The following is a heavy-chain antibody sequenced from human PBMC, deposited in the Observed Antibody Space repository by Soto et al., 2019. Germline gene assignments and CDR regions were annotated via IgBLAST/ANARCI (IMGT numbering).Heavy chain of an antibody. CDR2: INKDGSQK. CDR3: VRELGLAY. CDR1: GFTLSNYC. J-gene: IGHJ4*02. V-gene: IGHV3-7*01. D-gene: IGHD7-27*01. Sequence: PXGCLTLSSAASGFTLSNYCMTWVRQAPGKGLEWVANINKDGSQKNYVDSVKGRFTIARDNGQNSLSLQINSLSVEDTAVYYCVRELGLAYWGQGALVTV.